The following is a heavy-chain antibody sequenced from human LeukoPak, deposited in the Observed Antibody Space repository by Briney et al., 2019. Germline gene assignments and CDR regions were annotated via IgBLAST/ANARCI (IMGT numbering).Heavy chain of an antibody. CDR2: IIPILGIS. J-gene: IGHJ6*02. CDR1: GGTFSSYT. D-gene: IGHD2-2*01. Sequence: AASVKVSCKASGGTFSSYTISCVRQAPGQGLEWIGRIIPILGISNYAQKFQGRVTITADKSTSTAYMELSSLRSEDTAVYYCARDGVVRPPDCSSTSCPYNYYYYGMDVWGQGTTVTVSS. V-gene: IGHV1-69*02. CDR3: ARDGVVRPPDCSSTSCPYNYYYYGMDV.